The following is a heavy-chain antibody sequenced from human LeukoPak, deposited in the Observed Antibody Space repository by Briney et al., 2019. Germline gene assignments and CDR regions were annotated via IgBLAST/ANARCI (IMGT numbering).Heavy chain of an antibody. CDR1: GFTFSSYA. CDR3: AKSGRTGITAADLDY. CDR2: ISGSDGST. J-gene: IGHJ4*02. D-gene: IGHD6-13*01. V-gene: IGHV3-23*01. Sequence: GGSLRLSCAASGFTFSSYAMNWVRQAPGKGLEWVSAISGSDGSTYYTDSVRGRFTISRDNSKNTLYLQMSSLRAEDTAVYYCAKSGRTGITAADLDYWGQGTLVTVSS.